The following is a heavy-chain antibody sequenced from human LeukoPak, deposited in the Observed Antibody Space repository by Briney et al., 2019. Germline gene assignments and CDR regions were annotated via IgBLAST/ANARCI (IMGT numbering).Heavy chain of an antibody. D-gene: IGHD1-26*01. J-gene: IGHJ4*02. CDR3: ARVATLYYFDY. CDR1: GFTVSSNY. Sequence: GGSLRLSCAASGFTVSSNYMSWVRQAPGKGLEWVAVISYDGSNKYYADSVKGRFTISRDNSKNTLYLQMNSLRAEDTAVYYCARVATLYYFDYWGQGTLVTVSS. CDR2: ISYDGSNK. V-gene: IGHV3-30-3*01.